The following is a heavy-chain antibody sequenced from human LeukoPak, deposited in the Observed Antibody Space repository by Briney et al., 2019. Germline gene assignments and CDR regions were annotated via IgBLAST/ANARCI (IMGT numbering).Heavy chain of an antibody. CDR3: ARAGSHWHYVY. CDR1: GFTFSGFP. V-gene: IGHV3-7*01. J-gene: IGHJ4*02. Sequence: GGSLRLSCAASGFTFSGFPMSWVRQSPTKGLEWAANIKQDGSERYYVDSVKGRFTISRDNAKNSLSLQMNNLRVEDTAVYYCARAGSHWHYVYWGQGTVVTVSS. CDR2: IKQDGSER. D-gene: IGHD3-10*01.